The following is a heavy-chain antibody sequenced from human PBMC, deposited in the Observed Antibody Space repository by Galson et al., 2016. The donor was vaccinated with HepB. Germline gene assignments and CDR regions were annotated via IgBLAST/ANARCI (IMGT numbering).Heavy chain of an antibody. D-gene: IGHD3-3*02. CDR2: IFHSGTT. V-gene: IGHV4-39*07. Sequence: SETLSLTCSVSGGSISSSRYYWGWIRQPPGKGLEWIGSIFHSGTTYYSPSLRGRVIMSLASSKNQFSLNLISVTAAATAIYFCARDPRIELVPNSWGQGTLVTVSS. J-gene: IGHJ4*02. CDR1: GGSISSSRYY. CDR3: ARDPRIELVPNS.